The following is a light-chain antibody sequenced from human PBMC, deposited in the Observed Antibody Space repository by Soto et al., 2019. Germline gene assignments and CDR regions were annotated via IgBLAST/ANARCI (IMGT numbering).Light chain of an antibody. CDR2: GAS. CDR3: QQYISSLIT. Sequence: EIVLTQSPGTLSLSPGERATLSCRASQSVSSSYLAWYQQKPGQAPRLLIYGASSRATGIPDRFSGSGSGTDFTLTINRLESEDFAVYYCQQYISSLITFGQGTRLEIK. V-gene: IGKV3-20*01. J-gene: IGKJ5*01. CDR1: QSVSSSY.